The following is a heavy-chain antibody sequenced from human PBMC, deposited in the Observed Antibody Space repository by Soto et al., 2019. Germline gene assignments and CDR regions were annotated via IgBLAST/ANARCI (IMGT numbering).Heavy chain of an antibody. CDR1: GGSISSYY. CDR2: IYYSGST. V-gene: IGHV4-59*08. CDR3: ARHPSTVTKHGAFDI. J-gene: IGHJ3*02. Sequence: PSETLSLTCTVSGGSISSYYWSWIRQPPGKGLEWIGYIYYSGSTNYNPSLKSRVTISVDTSKNQFSLKLSSVTAADTAVYYCARHPSTVTKHGAFDIWGQGTMVTVSS. D-gene: IGHD4-17*01.